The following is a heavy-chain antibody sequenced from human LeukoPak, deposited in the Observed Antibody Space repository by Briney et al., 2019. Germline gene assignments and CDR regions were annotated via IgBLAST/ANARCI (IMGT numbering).Heavy chain of an antibody. Sequence: PGGSLRLSCAASGFTFSSYEMNWVRQAPGKGLEWVSYISNSGDIIYYADSVKGRFTISRDNAKNSLYLQMNSLRADDTAAYYCARADTAMAMRLDYWGEGTLVTVSS. J-gene: IGHJ4*02. CDR2: ISNSGDII. CDR1: GFTFSSYE. CDR3: ARADTAMAMRLDY. V-gene: IGHV3-48*03. D-gene: IGHD5-18*01.